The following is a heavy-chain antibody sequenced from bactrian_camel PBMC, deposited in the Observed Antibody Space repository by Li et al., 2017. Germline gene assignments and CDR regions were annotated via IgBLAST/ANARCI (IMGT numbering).Heavy chain of an antibody. J-gene: IGHJ6*01. Sequence: VQLVESGGGLVQPGGSLRLSCAASGFSFSSYGMYWFRQAPGKGLEWVSAIYSGGSTTYYADSVKGRFTISRDHAQNTLVLQLSGLKTEDTATYYCAKSGYSTWTANAWGKGTQVTVS. D-gene: IGHD1*01. CDR2: IYSGGSTT. V-gene: IGHV3S1*01. CDR1: GFSFSSYG. CDR3: AKSGYSTWTANA.